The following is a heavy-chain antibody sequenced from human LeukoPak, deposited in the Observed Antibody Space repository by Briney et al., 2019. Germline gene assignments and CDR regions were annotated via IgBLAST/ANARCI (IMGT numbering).Heavy chain of an antibody. CDR1: GGSISSGSYY. Sequence: SETLSLTCTVSGGSISSGSYYWSWIRQPAGKGLEWIGRIYTSGSTNYNPSLKSRVTISVDTSKNQFSLKLNSVTAADTAVYYCARIPPLYCSTSSCYSRSFDFWGQGILVTVSS. CDR3: ARIPPLYCSTSSCYSRSFDF. V-gene: IGHV4-61*02. CDR2: IYTSGST. D-gene: IGHD2-2*02. J-gene: IGHJ4*02.